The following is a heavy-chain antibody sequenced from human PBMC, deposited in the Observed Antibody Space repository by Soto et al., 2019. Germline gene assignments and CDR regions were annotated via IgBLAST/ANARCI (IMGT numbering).Heavy chain of an antibody. CDR2: MSYDGNSK. D-gene: IGHD2-21*01. V-gene: IGHV3-30-3*01. CDR3: ARGRTVRDHDDFDC. CDR1: GFTFSSYS. Sequence: QVQLVESGGGVVQPGRSLRLSCAASGFTFSSYSMHWVRQAPGKGLEWVAAMSYDGNSKYFADSVKGRFTISRDNSKNTLSLQMNSLGTEDSAVYYCARGRTVRDHDDFDCWGQGTLVNVSS. J-gene: IGHJ4*02.